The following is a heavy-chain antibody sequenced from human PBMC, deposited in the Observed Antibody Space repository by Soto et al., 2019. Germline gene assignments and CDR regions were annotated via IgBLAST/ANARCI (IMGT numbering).Heavy chain of an antibody. D-gene: IGHD2-2*01. V-gene: IGHV3-30*18. J-gene: IGHJ4*02. CDR1: GFTFSSYG. CDR2: ISYDGSNK. CDR3: AKAGRPDTHTPPAQD. Sequence: PGGSLRLSCAASGFTFSSYGMHWVRQAPGKGLEWVAVISYDGSNKYYADSVKGRFTISRDNSKNTLYLQMNSLRAEDTAVYCCAKAGRPDTHTPPAQDWGQGTLVTVSS.